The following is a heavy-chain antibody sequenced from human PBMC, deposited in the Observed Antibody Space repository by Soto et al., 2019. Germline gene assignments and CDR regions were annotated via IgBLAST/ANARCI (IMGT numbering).Heavy chain of an antibody. D-gene: IGHD3-22*01. V-gene: IGHV5-10-1*01. CDR1: GYSFAGYW. J-gene: IGHJ4*02. CDR3: ARQIYNSDTGPNFQYYFDS. CDR2: IDPSDSQT. Sequence: GESLKISCKGSGYSFAGYWITWVRQKPGKGLEWMGRIDPSDSQTYYSPSFRGHVTISVTKSITTVFLQWSSLRASDTAMYYCARQIYNSDTGPNFQYYFDSWGQGTPVTVSS.